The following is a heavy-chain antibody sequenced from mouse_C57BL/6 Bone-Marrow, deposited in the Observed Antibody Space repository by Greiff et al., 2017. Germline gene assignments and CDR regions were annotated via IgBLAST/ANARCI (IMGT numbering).Heavy chain of an antibody. CDR3: APIYYYGSRYFAV. D-gene: IGHD1-1*01. Sequence: LVEPGASVKISCKASGYTFTDYYMNWVKQSHGKSLEWNGDINPNNGGTSYNQKFKGKATLTVDKSSSTAYMERRSLTSEDSAVYYCAPIYYYGSRYFAVWGTETTVTGSS. CDR1: GYTFTDYY. CDR2: INPNNGGT. J-gene: IGHJ1*03. V-gene: IGHV1-26*01.